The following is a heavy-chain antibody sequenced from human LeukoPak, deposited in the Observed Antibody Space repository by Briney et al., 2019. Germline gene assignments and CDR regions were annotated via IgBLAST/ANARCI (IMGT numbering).Heavy chain of an antibody. CDR2: ISYDGSNK. J-gene: IGHJ5*02. Sequence: PGRSLRLSCAVSGFTFSSYAMHWVRQAPGKGLEWVAVISYDGSNKYYADSVKGRFTISRDNSKNTLYLQMNSLRAEDTAVYYCARDNAWAYYDSSVPTSVFDPWGQGTLVTVSS. V-gene: IGHV3-30*01. CDR1: GFTFSSYA. CDR3: ARDNAWAYYDSSVPTSVFDP. D-gene: IGHD3-22*01.